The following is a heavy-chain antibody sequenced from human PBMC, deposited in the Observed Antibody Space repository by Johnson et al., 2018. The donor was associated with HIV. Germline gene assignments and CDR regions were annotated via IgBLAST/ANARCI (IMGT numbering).Heavy chain of an antibody. CDR1: GFTFSSYA. V-gene: IGHV3-30-3*01. D-gene: IGHD1-7*01. CDR2: ISYDGSNK. J-gene: IGHJ3*02. Sequence: QVQLVESGGGVVQPGRSLRLSCAASGFTFSSYAMHWVRQAPGKGLEWVAVISYDGSNKYYADSVKGRFTISRDNSKNTLYLQMNSLRAEDTAVYYCARDFIALELGDAFDIWGQGTMVTVSS. CDR3: ARDFIALELGDAFDI.